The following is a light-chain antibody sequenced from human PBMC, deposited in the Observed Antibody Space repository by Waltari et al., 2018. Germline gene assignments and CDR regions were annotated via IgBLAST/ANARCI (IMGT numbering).Light chain of an antibody. Sequence: SYELTQPPSASVSPGQTAKITCSGYALSNQLGYWYQQKPGQAPVLVIYKDNERASGIPERFSGSSSGTTVTLTISGVQAEDEADYYCQSADNSGTALLFGGGTKLTV. CDR2: KDN. CDR1: ALSNQL. CDR3: QSADNSGTALL. V-gene: IGLV3-25*03. J-gene: IGLJ3*02.